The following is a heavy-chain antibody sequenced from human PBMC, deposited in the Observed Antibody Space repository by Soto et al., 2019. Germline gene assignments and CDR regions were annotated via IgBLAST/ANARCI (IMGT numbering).Heavy chain of an antibody. J-gene: IGHJ4*02. CDR3: ARRIVAKETFDY. V-gene: IGHV4-39*01. D-gene: IGHD5-12*01. CDR2: IYYSGST. Sequence: PSETLSLTCTVAGGSISSSSYYWAWIRQTPGKGLEWIGSIYYSGSTYYNPSLNSRVTISVDTSKNQFSLTVTSVTAADTAVYYCARRIVAKETFDYWGQGTLVTVSS. CDR1: GGSISSSSYY.